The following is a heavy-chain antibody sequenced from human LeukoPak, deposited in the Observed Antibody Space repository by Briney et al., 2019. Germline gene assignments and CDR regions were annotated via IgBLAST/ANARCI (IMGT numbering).Heavy chain of an antibody. J-gene: IGHJ4*02. CDR3: ARADYVWGSYLIFDY. CDR2: IKQDGSEK. D-gene: IGHD3-16*02. V-gene: IGHV3-7*04. Sequence: GGSLRLSCAASGFTFSSYWMCWVRQAPGKGLEWVANIKQDGSEKYYVDSVKGRFTISRDNAKNSLYLQMNSLRAEDTAVYYCARADYVWGSYLIFDYWGQGTLVTVSS. CDR1: GFTFSSYW.